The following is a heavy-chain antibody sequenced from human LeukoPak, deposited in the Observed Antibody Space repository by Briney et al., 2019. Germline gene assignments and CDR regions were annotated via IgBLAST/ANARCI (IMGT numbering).Heavy chain of an antibody. CDR2: ISGSGANT. Sequence: PGGSLRLSCTTCGFTLCTPDMACRRQAPGKGLEWVSSISGSGANTNYADSVKGRLTTSRDSSNNTLYLHMDRRRVDDTAVHFCSKRGGYPHGSLCDHWGQGALVTVSA. CDR1: GFTLCTPD. V-gene: IGHV3-23*01. CDR3: SKRGGYPHGSLCDH. D-gene: IGHD2-15*01. J-gene: IGHJ4*02.